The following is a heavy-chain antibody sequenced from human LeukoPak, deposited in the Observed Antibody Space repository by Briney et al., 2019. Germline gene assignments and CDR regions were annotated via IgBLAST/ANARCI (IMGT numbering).Heavy chain of an antibody. J-gene: IGHJ2*01. D-gene: IGHD2/OR15-2a*01. Sequence: GGSLRLSCAASGFTFSNYFMHWVRQAPGKGLVWVSRINSDGSSTIYADSVKGRFTISRDNAKNSLYLQMNSLRAEDTALYYCARVNLEGIYDWYFDLWGRGTLVTVSS. V-gene: IGHV3-74*01. CDR1: GFTFSNYF. CDR3: ARVNLEGIYDWYFDL. CDR2: INSDGSST.